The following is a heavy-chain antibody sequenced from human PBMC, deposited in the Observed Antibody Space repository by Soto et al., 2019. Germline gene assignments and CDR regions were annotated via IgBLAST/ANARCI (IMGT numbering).Heavy chain of an antibody. Sequence: ASVKVSCKVSGYTLTELSMHWVRQAPGKGLEWMGGFDPEDGETIYAQKFQGRVTMTEDTSTDTAYMELSSLRSEDTAVYYCATDRLVSNRKRHYYYYGMDVWGQGTTVTVSS. CDR2: FDPEDGET. D-gene: IGHD4-4*01. J-gene: IGHJ6*02. CDR1: GYTLTELS. CDR3: ATDRLVSNRKRHYYYYGMDV. V-gene: IGHV1-24*01.